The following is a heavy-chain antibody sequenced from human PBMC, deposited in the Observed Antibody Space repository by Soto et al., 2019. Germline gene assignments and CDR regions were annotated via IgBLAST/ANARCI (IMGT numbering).Heavy chain of an antibody. CDR2: IWYDGSNK. CDR1: GFTFSSYG. V-gene: IGHV3-33*01. CDR3: ARDRRKWELRDHYYYGMDV. D-gene: IGHD1-26*01. Sequence: VGSLRLSCAASGFTFSSYGMHWVSQAPGKGLEWVAVIWYDGSNKYYADSVKGRFTISSDNSKNTLYLQMNSLRAEDTAVYYCARDRRKWELRDHYYYGMDVWGQGTTVTV. J-gene: IGHJ6*02.